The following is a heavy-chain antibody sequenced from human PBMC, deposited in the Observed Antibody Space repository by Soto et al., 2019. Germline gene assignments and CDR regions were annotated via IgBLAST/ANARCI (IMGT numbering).Heavy chain of an antibody. CDR2: ISDGGSYT. J-gene: IGHJ6*02. Sequence: VGSLRLSCVASGFTFSDYYMAWIRRAPGKGLEWVSYISDGGSYTNHGTSVRGRVSVSRDNARNSLYLQMNSLRVEDTGIYYCARAPGAVNSYDGVDLWGQGTTVTVSS. V-gene: IGHV3-11*06. D-gene: IGHD6-19*01. CDR3: ARAPGAVNSYDGVDL. CDR1: GFTFSDYY.